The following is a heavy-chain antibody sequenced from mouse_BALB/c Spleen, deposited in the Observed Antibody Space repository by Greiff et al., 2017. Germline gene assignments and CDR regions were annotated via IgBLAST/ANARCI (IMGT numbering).Heavy chain of an antibody. D-gene: IGHD2-10*02. CDR3: ARSKYGNPVDY. J-gene: IGHJ2*01. V-gene: IGHV5-17*02. CDR2: ISSGSSTI. Sequence: EVQLVESGGGLVQPGGSRKLSCAASGFTFSSFGMHWVRQAPEKGLEWVAYISSGSSTIYYADTVKGRFTISRDNPKNTLFLQMTSLRSEDTAMYYCARSKYGNPVDYWGQGTTLTVSS. CDR1: GFTFSSFG.